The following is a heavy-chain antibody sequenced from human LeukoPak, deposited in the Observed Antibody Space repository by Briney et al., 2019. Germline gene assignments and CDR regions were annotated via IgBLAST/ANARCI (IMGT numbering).Heavy chain of an antibody. D-gene: IGHD6-13*01. V-gene: IGHV3-23*01. J-gene: IGHJ4*02. CDR2: ISGSGGST. CDR1: GFTFSSYA. CDR3: AKGIAASGNWGYYFDY. Sequence: GGSLRLSCAASGFTFSSYAMSWVRQAPGKGLEWVSAISGSGGSTYYADSVKGRFTISRDNSKSTLYLQMNSLRAEDTAVYYCAKGIAASGNWGYYFDYWGQGTLVTVSS.